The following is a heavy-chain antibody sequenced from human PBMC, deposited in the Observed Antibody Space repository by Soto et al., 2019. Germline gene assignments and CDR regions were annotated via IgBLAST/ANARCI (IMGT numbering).Heavy chain of an antibody. V-gene: IGHV4-30-2*01. CDR2: IYHSGST. D-gene: IGHD1-7*01. Sequence: KASETLSLTCAVSGGSISSGGYSWSWIRQPPGKGLEWIGYIYHSGSTYYNPSLKSRVTISVDRSKNQFSLKLSSVTAADTAVYYCAREDNWNYFAWSDPWGQGTLVTVSS. CDR3: AREDNWNYFAWSDP. J-gene: IGHJ5*02. CDR1: GGSISSGGYS.